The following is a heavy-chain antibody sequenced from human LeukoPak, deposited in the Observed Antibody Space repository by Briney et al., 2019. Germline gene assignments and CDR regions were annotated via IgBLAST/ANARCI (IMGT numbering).Heavy chain of an antibody. J-gene: IGHJ4*02. CDR1: GFTFSNYW. Sequence: PGGSLRLSCAASGFTFSNYWMHWVRQAPGKGLVWVSRINSDGINTSYADSVKGRFTISRDTSKNTLFLQMNSLRAEDTAVYYCARNDFGSGWLGDYWGQGTLVTVFS. CDR3: ARNDFGSGWLGDY. V-gene: IGHV3-74*01. D-gene: IGHD6-19*01. CDR2: INSDGINT.